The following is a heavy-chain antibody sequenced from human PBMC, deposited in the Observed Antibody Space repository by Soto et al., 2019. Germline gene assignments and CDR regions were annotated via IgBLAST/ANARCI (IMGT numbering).Heavy chain of an antibody. CDR1: GFSLSNAGMG. CDR2: IFSNDEK. D-gene: IGHD7-27*01. J-gene: IGHJ2*01. CDR3: ARLLWVNWGPAPYWYCDL. Sequence: QVTLKESGPVLVKPTETLTLTCAVSGFSLSNAGMGVSWIRQPPGKALEWLAHIFSNDEKVYNTSLKNSLTSSKDTSKSQVVLTLTAVDPVDTATYSCARLLWVNWGPAPYWYCDLWGRGTPVTVSS. V-gene: IGHV2-26*01.